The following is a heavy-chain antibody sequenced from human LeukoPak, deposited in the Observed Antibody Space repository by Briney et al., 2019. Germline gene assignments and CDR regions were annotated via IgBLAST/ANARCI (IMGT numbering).Heavy chain of an antibody. J-gene: IGHJ4*02. CDR2: ISTSGTT. D-gene: IGHD6-13*01. Sequence: SETLSLTCTVSGGSISSYYWSWIRQPPGKGLEWIGRISTSGTTNYNPSLKSRVTMSVDTSKNQFSLKLSSVTAADTAVYYCARDVVAAAGTWDYWGQGTLVTVSS. V-gene: IGHV4-4*07. CDR1: GGSISSYY. CDR3: ARDVVAAAGTWDY.